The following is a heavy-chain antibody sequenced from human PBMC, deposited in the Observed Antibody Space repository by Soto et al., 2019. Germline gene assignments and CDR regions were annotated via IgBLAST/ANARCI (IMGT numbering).Heavy chain of an antibody. J-gene: IGHJ4*02. CDR3: ARGHTYYYDSSGYSCDY. D-gene: IGHD3-22*01. Sequence: QVQLVESGGGVVQPGRSLRLSCAASGFTFSSYGMHWVRQAPGKGLEWVAVIWYDGSNKYYADSVKGRFTISRDNSKNTLYLQMNSLRAEDTAVYYCARGHTYYYDSSGYSCDYWGQGTLVTVSS. CDR2: IWYDGSNK. CDR1: GFTFSSYG. V-gene: IGHV3-33*01.